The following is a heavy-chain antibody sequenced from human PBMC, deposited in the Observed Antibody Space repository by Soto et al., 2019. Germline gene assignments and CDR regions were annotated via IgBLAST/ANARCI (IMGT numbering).Heavy chain of an antibody. D-gene: IGHD3-3*01. J-gene: IGHJ6*02. Sequence: AAVKVLCKASGYTYTSYGISWVRQDPGQGLEWMGWISAYNVNTNYAQKLQGRVTMTTDTSTSTAYMELRSLRSDDTAVYYCARAPPSYVFWGGYYPNYYYYGMDVWGQGTTVTVSS. CDR1: GYTYTSYG. CDR2: ISAYNVNT. V-gene: IGHV1-18*01. CDR3: ARAPPSYVFWGGYYPNYYYYGMDV.